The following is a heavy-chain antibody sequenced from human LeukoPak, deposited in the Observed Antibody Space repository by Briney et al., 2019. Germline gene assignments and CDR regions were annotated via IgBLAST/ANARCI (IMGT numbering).Heavy chain of an antibody. CDR2: VNRDGSET. V-gene: IGHV3-7*03. CDR3: ARNNGMDV. J-gene: IGHJ6*02. Sequence: GGSLRLSCAASGFTFSSYAMTWVRQVPGRGPEWVANVNRDGSETYYLDSVKGRFTISKDNAKNSLYLQMNSLRAEDTALYHCARNNGMDVWGQGTTVIVSS. CDR1: GFTFSSYA.